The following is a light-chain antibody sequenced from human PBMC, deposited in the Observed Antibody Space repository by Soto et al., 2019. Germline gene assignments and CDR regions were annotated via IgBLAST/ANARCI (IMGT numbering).Light chain of an antibody. CDR3: QQYDSYSPLT. CDR2: DAS. V-gene: IGKV1-5*01. CDR1: ESIDSW. Sequence: VQMTKSPSTLSSSLGDTVPITCRASESIDSWLAWHQQKPGRAPKLLIYDASNLESGVPSRFSGSGSGTEFTLTIRSLQPDDFATYYCQQYDSYSPLTFGGGTKVDIK. J-gene: IGKJ4*01.